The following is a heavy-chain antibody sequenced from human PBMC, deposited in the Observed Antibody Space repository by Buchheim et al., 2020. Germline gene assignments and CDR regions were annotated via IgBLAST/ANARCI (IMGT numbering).Heavy chain of an antibody. Sequence: QVQLVESGGGVVQPGRSLRLSCAASGFTFSSYGMHWVRQAPGKGLEWVAVIWYDGSNKYYADSVKGRFTISRDNSKNTLYLQMNSLRAEDTAVYYCARGEGGYYYYGMDVWGQGTT. CDR1: GFTFSSYG. CDR2: IWYDGSNK. V-gene: IGHV3-33*01. J-gene: IGHJ6*02. CDR3: ARGEGGYYYYGMDV.